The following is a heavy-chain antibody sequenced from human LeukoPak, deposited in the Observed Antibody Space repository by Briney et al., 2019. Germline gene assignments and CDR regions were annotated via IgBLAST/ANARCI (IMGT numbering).Heavy chain of an antibody. Sequence: GGSLRLSCAASGFTFSTYGMHWVRQAPGKGLEWVAVVSYDGSSIYYADSVKGRFTISRDNSKNTLYLQMNSLRDEDTAVYYCASRDYFDYWGQGTLVTVSS. V-gene: IGHV3-30*03. CDR1: GFTFSTYG. CDR3: ASRDYFDY. CDR2: VSYDGSSI. J-gene: IGHJ4*02.